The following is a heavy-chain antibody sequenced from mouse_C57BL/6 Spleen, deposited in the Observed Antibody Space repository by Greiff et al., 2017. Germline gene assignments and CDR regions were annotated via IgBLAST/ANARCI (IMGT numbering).Heavy chain of an antibody. CDR3: AREGGNFAY. Sequence: VKLQQSGAELVRPGASVKLSCKASGYTFTDYYINWVKQRPGQGLEWIARIYPGSGNTYYNEKFKGKATLTAEKSSSNAYMQLSSLTSEDSAVYFCAREGGNFAYWGQGTLGTVSA. V-gene: IGHV1-76*01. D-gene: IGHD2-1*01. CDR2: IYPGSGNT. CDR1: GYTFTDYY. J-gene: IGHJ3*01.